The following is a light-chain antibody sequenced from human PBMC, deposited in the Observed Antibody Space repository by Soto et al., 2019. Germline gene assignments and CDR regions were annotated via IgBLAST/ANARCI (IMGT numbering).Light chain of an antibody. V-gene: IGKV3-20*01. Sequence: EIVLTQSPGTLSFSPWERATLSFRASQSVSSSLAWYQQKPGQAPRLVIYGASSRVTGIPDRFSGSGSGTDFTLTISRLEPEDFAVYYCQQYGSSPTLGEGTRLEIK. J-gene: IGKJ5*01. CDR3: QQYGSSPT. CDR1: QSVSSS. CDR2: GAS.